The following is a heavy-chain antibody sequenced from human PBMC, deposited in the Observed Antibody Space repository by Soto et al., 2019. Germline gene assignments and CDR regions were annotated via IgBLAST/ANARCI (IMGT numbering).Heavy chain of an antibody. CDR2: INPSGVST. CDR1: GYTFTRYY. Sequence: QVQLVQSGAEVKKPGASVKVSCKASGYTFTRYYMHWVRQAPGQGLEWMGIINPSGVSTSYAQKFKGRGTMSRDSATSTGYRELSRLKSDDTAVYDCARESSSGYGLDGWGQGTTVTVSS. J-gene: IGHJ6*02. V-gene: IGHV1-46*01. D-gene: IGHD6-19*01. CDR3: ARESSSGYGLDG.